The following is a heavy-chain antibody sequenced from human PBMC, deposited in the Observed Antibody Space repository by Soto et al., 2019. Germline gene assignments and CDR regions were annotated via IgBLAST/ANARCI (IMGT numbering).Heavy chain of an antibody. V-gene: IGHV1-8*01. J-gene: IGHJ6*02. CDR2: MNPNSGNT. CDR1: GYTFTRYD. Sequence: QVQLVQSGAVVKKPGASVKVSCKASGYTFTRYDINWVRQATGQGLEWMGWMNPNSGNTGYAQKFQGRVTMTRNTSITTAYMEMSSLRSEDTAVYYCARLYSSSWPYHGLDVWGQGTTVTVSS. D-gene: IGHD6-13*01. CDR3: ARLYSSSWPYHGLDV.